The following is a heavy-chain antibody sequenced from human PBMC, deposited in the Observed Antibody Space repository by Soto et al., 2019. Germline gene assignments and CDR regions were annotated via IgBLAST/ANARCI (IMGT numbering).Heavy chain of an antibody. J-gene: IGHJ4*02. V-gene: IGHV1-18*01. CDR2: ISAYNGNT. CDR1: GYTFTSYG. Sequence: QVQLVQSGAEVKKPGASVKVSCKASGYTFTSYGISWVRQAPGQGLEWMGWISAYNGNTNYAQKLQGRVTMTADTTRSTAVMERRSLRYDGTAVYYCARGVRLSDFDWLLRGDYWGQGTLVTVSS. CDR3: ARGVRLSDFDWLLRGDY. D-gene: IGHD3-9*01.